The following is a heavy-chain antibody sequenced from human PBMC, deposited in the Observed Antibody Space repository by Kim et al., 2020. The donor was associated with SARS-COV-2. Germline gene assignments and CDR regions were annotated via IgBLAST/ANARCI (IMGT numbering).Heavy chain of an antibody. D-gene: IGHD6-19*01. J-gene: IGHJ6*02. Sequence: ASVKVSCKASGYTFTSYAMHWVRQAPGQRLEWMGWINAGNGNTKYSQKFQGRVTITRDTSASTAYMELSSLRSEDTAVYYCARDPAQQWLVRLGMDVWGQGTTVTVSS. V-gene: IGHV1-3*01. CDR3: ARDPAQQWLVRLGMDV. CDR2: INAGNGNT. CDR1: GYTFTSYA.